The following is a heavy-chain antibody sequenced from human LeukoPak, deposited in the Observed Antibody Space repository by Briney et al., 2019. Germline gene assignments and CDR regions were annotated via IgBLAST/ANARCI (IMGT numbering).Heavy chain of an antibody. J-gene: IGHJ4*02. CDR2: ISPYNGDT. D-gene: IGHD6-19*01. Sequence: APVKVSCKTSGYTFTNYGITLVRQAPGQGLEWMGWISPYNGDTNYARKLRGRVTMTTDTSTSTAYMEVRSLTYDDTAVYYCARGGGSVWYEFDYWGQGTLVTVSS. V-gene: IGHV1-18*01. CDR1: GYTFTNYG. CDR3: ARGGGSVWYEFDY.